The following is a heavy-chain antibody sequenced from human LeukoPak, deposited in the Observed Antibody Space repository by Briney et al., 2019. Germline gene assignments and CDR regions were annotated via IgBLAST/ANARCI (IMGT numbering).Heavy chain of an antibody. V-gene: IGHV4-39*01. CDR3: ARGSRDSGWDFDY. D-gene: IGHD6-19*01. CDR2: IYYSGST. CDR1: GGSISSSSYY. J-gene: IGHJ4*02. Sequence: SETLSLTCTVSGGSISSSSYYWGWIRQPPGKGLEWIGNIYYSGSTYYNPSLESRVTISVDTSKNQFSLRLSSVTAADTAVYYCARGSRDSGWDFDYWGQGTLVTVSS.